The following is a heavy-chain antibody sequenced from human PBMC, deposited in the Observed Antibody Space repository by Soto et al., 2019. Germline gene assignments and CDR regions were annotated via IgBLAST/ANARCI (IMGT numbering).Heavy chain of an antibody. CDR3: AREPLVATIPVDGWGMYV. CDR1: GFTFSSYG. CDR2: IWYDGRNK. D-gene: IGHD5-12*01. J-gene: IGHJ6*02. V-gene: IGHV3-33*01. Sequence: QVQLVESGGGVVQPGRSLRLSCAASGFTFSSYGMHWVRQAPGKGLEWVAVIWYDGRNKYYADPVKGRFTISRDNSKNPXXLQMHSLRAEDTAVSYCAREPLVATIPVDGWGMYVWGQGTTVTVSS.